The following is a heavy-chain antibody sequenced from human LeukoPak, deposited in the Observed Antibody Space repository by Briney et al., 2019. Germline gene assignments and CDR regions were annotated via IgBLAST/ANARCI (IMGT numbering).Heavy chain of an antibody. D-gene: IGHD3-3*01. CDR3: ARAITIFGVSNRHIDY. Sequence: PGGSLRLSCAPSGFTVNSYAMSWLRHAPGEGREWVSAISGSGGSTYYADCVKGRLTISRDNSKNTLFLQILRQRAEDTAVYHCARAITIFGVSNRHIDYWGPGNLVTVSS. J-gene: IGHJ4*02. V-gene: IGHV3-23*01. CDR2: ISGSGGST. CDR1: GFTVNSYA.